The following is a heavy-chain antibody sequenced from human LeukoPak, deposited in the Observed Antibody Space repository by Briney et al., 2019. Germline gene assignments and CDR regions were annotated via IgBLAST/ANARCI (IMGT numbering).Heavy chain of an antibody. Sequence: PVASVKVSCKASGYTFTGYYMHWVRQAPGQGLEWMGWINPNSGGTNYAQKFQGRVTMTRDTSTSTVYMELSSLRSEDTAVYYCARATTVVNGVIYGMDVWGQGTTVTVSS. CDR2: INPNSGGT. CDR1: GYTFTGYY. J-gene: IGHJ6*02. D-gene: IGHD4-17*01. CDR3: ARATTVVNGVIYGMDV. V-gene: IGHV1-2*02.